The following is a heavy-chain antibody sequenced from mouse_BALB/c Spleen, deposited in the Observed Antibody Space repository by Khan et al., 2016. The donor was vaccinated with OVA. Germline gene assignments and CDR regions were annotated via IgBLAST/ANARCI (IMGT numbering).Heavy chain of an antibody. V-gene: IGHV1-54*01. CDR2: INPGSGDT. CDR1: GYAFTDYL. Sequence: QVQLQQSGAELVRPGTSLKVSCKASGYAFTDYLIEWLKQRPGQGLEWIGMINPGSGDTKYNEKFKAKATLTADKSSRTAYMQLSSLPSDDSAVYFCARSGYGFGAYWGQGTLVTVS. CDR3: ARSGYGFGAY. J-gene: IGHJ3*01. D-gene: IGHD3-2*02.